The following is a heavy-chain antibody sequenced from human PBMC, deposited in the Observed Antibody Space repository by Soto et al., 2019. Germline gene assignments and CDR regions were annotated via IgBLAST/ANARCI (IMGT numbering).Heavy chain of an antibody. CDR1: GYTFTRFG. Sequence: QVQLVQSGTEVKKPGASVKVSCKASGYTFTRFGINWVRQAPGQGLEWMGWISGHNGNTHSAQNFQGRVTVTTDTSTSTAYMELRSLRSDDTAVDYCARDFEAGGQVAWGFDYWGQGTLVTVSS. D-gene: IGHD3-9*01. CDR3: ARDFEAGGQVAWGFDY. V-gene: IGHV1-18*01. J-gene: IGHJ4*02. CDR2: ISGHNGNT.